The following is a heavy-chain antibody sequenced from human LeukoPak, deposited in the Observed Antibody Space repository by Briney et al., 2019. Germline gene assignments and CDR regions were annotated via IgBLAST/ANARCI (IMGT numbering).Heavy chain of an antibody. CDR1: GGSISSSSYY. CDR2: IYYSGST. V-gene: IGHV4-39*01. CDR3: ARLDIAAAV. J-gene: IGHJ4*02. D-gene: IGHD6-13*01. Sequence: SETLSLTCTVSGGSISSSSYYWGWIRQPPGKGLEWIGSIYYSGSTYYNPSLKSRVTISVDTSKNQFSLRLSSVTAADTAVYYCARLDIAAAVWGQGTLVTVSS.